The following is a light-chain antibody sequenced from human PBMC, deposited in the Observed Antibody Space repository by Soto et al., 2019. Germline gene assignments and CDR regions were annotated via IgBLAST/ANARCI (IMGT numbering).Light chain of an antibody. CDR1: SSDVGADNY. CDR2: DVS. V-gene: IGLV2-14*03. J-gene: IGLJ1*01. CDR3: SSYTSAATYV. Sequence: QSALTQPASVSGSPGQSITISCTGSSSDVGADNYDSWYQQYHPGEAPKLIIYDVSHRPAGVFNRFTASTSGNTASLTIYGLQTADEADYYCSSYTSAATYVFGTGTKLTVL.